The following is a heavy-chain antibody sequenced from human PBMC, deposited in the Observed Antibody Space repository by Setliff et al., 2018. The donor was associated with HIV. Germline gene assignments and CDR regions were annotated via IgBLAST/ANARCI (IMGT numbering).Heavy chain of an antibody. CDR3: VNRAWLES. CDR1: GFTFTSYA. CDR2: IGAVGSPT. V-gene: IGHV3-23*01. Sequence: GGSLRLSCTVSGFTFTSYAMGWVRQAAGKGLEWVSTIGAVGSPTHYAESVKGRFTISKDKSKNMLYLQMNNLTTEDTAVYYCVNRAWLESWGQGTLVTVSS. J-gene: IGHJ4*02.